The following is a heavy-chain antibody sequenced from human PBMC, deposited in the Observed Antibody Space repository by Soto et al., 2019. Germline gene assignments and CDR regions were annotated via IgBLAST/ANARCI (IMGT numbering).Heavy chain of an antibody. V-gene: IGHV4-34*01. CDR1: GGSFSGYY. J-gene: IGHJ4*02. CDR3: ARSRDPLIVVVVAATENYFDY. D-gene: IGHD2-15*01. Sequence: SETLSLTCAVYGGSFSGYYWSWIRQPPGKGLEWIGEINHSGSTNYNPSLKSRVTISVDTSKNQFSLKLSSVTAADTAVYYCARSRDPLIVVVVAATENYFDYWGQGTLVTVSS. CDR2: INHSGST.